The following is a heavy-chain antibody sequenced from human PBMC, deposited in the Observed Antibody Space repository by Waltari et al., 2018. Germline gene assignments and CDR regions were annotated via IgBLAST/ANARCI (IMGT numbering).Heavy chain of an antibody. CDR1: GFTFSSYG. Sequence: QVQLVESGGGVVQPGRSLRLSCAASGFTFSSYGLPWVRQAPGKGLDWVAVIWYDGSNKYYADSVKGRVTISRDNSKNTLYLQMNSLRAEDTAVYYCARDPRTIDYDFWSGYSWYFDLWGRGTLVTVSS. CDR3: ARDPRTIDYDFWSGYSWYFDL. D-gene: IGHD3-3*01. V-gene: IGHV3-33*01. J-gene: IGHJ2*01. CDR2: IWYDGSNK.